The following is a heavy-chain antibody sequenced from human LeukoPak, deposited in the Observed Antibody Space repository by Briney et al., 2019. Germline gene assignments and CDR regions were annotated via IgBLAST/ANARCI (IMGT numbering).Heavy chain of an antibody. D-gene: IGHD3-10*01. Sequence: SETLSLTCAVYGGSFSGYYWSWIRQPPGKGLEWIGEINHSGSTNYNPSLKSRVTISVDTSKNQFSLKLSSVTAADTAVYYCARNVGYYYGSGSYRDYWGQGTLATVSS. CDR1: GGSFSGYY. CDR3: ARNVGYYYGSGSYRDY. V-gene: IGHV4-34*01. CDR2: INHSGST. J-gene: IGHJ4*02.